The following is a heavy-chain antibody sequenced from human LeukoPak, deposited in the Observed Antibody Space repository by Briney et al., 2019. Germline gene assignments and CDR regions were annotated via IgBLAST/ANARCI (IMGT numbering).Heavy chain of an antibody. J-gene: IGHJ4*02. CDR2: IKSKTDGGTA. CDR3: TTGFSSGRFDY. CDR1: GFTFSNAW. D-gene: IGHD6-25*01. Sequence: GGSLRLSCAASGFTFSNAWMSWVRQAPGKGLEWVGRIKSKTDGGTADYAAPVKGRFTISRDDSKNTLYLQMNSLKTEDTAVYYCTTGFSSGRFDYWGQGTLVTVSS. V-gene: IGHV3-15*01.